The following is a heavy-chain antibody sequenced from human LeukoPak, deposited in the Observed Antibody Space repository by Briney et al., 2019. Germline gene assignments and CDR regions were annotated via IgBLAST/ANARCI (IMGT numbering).Heavy chain of an antibody. J-gene: IGHJ4*02. CDR3: ARDCHRQIPYSSDWYHLYDY. Sequence: ASVKVSCKASGYTFTSYGISWVRQAPGQGLEWMGWISAYNGDTNYAQKLQGRVTVTTDTSTSTAYMELRSLRSDDTAVYYCARDCHRQIPYSSDWYHLYDYWGQGTLVTVSS. V-gene: IGHV1-18*01. D-gene: IGHD6-19*01. CDR1: GYTFTSYG. CDR2: ISAYNGDT.